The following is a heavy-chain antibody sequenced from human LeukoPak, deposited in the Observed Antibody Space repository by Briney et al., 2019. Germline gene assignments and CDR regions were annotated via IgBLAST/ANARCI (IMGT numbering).Heavy chain of an antibody. J-gene: IGHJ5*02. Sequence: GGSLRLSCAASGFTFSSYSMNWVRQAPGKGLEWVSSISSSSSYIYYADSVKGRFTISRDNAKNSLYLQMNSLRSDDTAVYYCARDRSITMVRGVRSWFDPWGQGTLVTVSS. CDR3: ARDRSITMVRGVRSWFDP. CDR2: ISSSSSYI. V-gene: IGHV3-21*04. D-gene: IGHD3-10*01. CDR1: GFTFSSYS.